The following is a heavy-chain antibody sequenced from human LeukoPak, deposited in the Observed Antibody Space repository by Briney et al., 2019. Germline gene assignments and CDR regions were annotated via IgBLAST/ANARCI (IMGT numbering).Heavy chain of an antibody. CDR1: GFTVSSNY. CDR3: ARDHVDGGISDGGWFDP. J-gene: IGHJ5*02. CDR2: IYSGGST. V-gene: IGHV3-53*04. Sequence: GGSLRLSCAASGFTVSSNYMSWVRQAPGKGLEWVSVIYSGGSTYYAASVKGRFTISRHNSKNTRYRQMNSRRAEDTAVYYCARDHVDGGISDGGWFDPWGQGTLVTVSS. D-gene: IGHD4-23*01.